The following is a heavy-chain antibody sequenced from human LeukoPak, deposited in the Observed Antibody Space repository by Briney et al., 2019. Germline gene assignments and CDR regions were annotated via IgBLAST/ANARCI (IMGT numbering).Heavy chain of an antibody. CDR1: GYTFTSYD. CDR2: MNPNRGNT. CDR3: ARSGGYYDFWSGPSVGMDV. V-gene: IGHV1-8*01. D-gene: IGHD3-3*01. Sequence: GASVKVSCKASGYTFTSYDINWVRQATGQGLEWMGWMNPNRGNTGYAQKFQGRVTMTRNNSISTAYMELSSLRSEDTAVYYCARSGGYYDFWSGPSVGMDVWGQGTTVTVSS. J-gene: IGHJ6*02.